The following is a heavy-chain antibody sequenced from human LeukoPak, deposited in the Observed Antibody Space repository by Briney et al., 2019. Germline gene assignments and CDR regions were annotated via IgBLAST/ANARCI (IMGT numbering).Heavy chain of an antibody. CDR3: AKLLSSSWYGYYYGMDV. Sequence: GGSLRLSCAASGFTFSSYAMSWVRQAPGKGLEWVSAISGSGGSTYYADSVKGRFTTSRDNSKNTLYLQMNSLRAEDTAVYYCAKLLSSSWYGYYYGMDVWGQGTTVTVSS. CDR2: ISGSGGST. D-gene: IGHD6-13*01. CDR1: GFTFSSYA. V-gene: IGHV3-23*01. J-gene: IGHJ6*02.